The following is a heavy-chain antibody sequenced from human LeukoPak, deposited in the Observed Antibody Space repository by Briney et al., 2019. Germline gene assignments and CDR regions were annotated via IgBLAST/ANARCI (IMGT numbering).Heavy chain of an antibody. CDR1: GFTFSDFA. V-gene: IGHV3-23*01. CDR3: AKNWGPFDM. J-gene: IGHJ3*02. Sequence: GGSLRLSCAASGFTFSDFAMSWVRQAPGKGLEWVSSIGAAGTYYADSVKGRFTISRDSSKNTLYLQLNSLRADDTAVYYCAKNWGPFDMRGQGTMVTVSS. CDR2: IGAAGT. D-gene: IGHD3-16*01.